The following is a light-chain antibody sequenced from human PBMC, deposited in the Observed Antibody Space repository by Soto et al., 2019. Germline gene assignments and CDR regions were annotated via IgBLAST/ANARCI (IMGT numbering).Light chain of an antibody. V-gene: IGKV1-5*03. CDR3: QQYNSPWT. CDR1: QSISSW. CDR2: KAS. J-gene: IGKJ1*01. Sequence: DIQMTQSPSTLSASVGDRVMITCRASQSISSWLAWYQQKPGKAPKLLIYKASTLESGVPSRFSGSGSGTEFTLTISSLQTDDSATYYCQQYNSPWTFGQGTKVEIK.